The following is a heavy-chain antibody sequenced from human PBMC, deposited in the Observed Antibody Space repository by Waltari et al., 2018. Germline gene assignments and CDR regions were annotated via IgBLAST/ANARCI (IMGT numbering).Heavy chain of an antibody. CDR2: IYYSGST. D-gene: IGHD1-26*01. Sequence: QLQLQESGPGLVKPSETLSLTCTVSGGSISSSSYYWGWIPQPPGKGLEWIGSIYYSGSTYYNPSLKSRVTISVDTSKNQFSLKLSSVTAADTAVYYCARRGGSYPGYYFDYWGQGTLVTVSS. CDR3: ARRGGSYPGYYFDY. J-gene: IGHJ4*02. CDR1: GGSISSSSYY. V-gene: IGHV4-39*01.